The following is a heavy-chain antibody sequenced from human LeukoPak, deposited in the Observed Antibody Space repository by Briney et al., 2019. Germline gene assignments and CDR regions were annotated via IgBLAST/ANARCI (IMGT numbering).Heavy chain of an antibody. CDR1: GFTFTTYS. Sequence: GGSLRLSCAASGFTFTTYSMNWVRQAPGKGLEWVSSISSSSRYIHYADSVKGRFTISRDNAKNSLYLQMNSLRDEDTAVYYCARDTEERRYFDYWGQGTLVTVSS. CDR2: ISSSSRYI. D-gene: IGHD1-1*01. J-gene: IGHJ4*02. CDR3: ARDTEERRYFDY. V-gene: IGHV3-21*01.